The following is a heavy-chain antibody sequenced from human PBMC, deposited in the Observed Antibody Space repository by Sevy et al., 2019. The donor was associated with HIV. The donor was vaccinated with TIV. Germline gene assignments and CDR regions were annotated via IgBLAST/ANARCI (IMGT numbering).Heavy chain of an antibody. D-gene: IGHD1-1*01. J-gene: IGHJ4*02. CDR3: ATATFRFFDN. CDR2: FYISDNT. Sequence: GGSLRLSCEASGFNVSSTYMSWVRQAPGKGLEWVSVFYISDNTYYADSVKGRFTISRDNFKNTVHLQMDSLGAEDTAFYCCATATFRFFDNWGQGTLVTVSS. CDR1: GFNVSSTY. V-gene: IGHV3-53*01.